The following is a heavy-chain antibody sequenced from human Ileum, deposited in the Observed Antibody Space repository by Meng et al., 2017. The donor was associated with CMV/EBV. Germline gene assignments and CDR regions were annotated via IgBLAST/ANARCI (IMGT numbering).Heavy chain of an antibody. CDR2: INHSGST. V-gene: IGHV4-34*01. Sequence: SETLSLTCAVYGGSFSGYYWSWIRQPPGKGLEWIGEINHSGSTNYNPSLKSRVTISVDTSKNQFSLKLSSVTAADTAVYYCARGYYDFWSGYPGWFDPWGQGTLVTVSS. CDR1: GGSFSGYY. J-gene: IGHJ5*02. D-gene: IGHD3-3*01. CDR3: ARGYYDFWSGYPGWFDP.